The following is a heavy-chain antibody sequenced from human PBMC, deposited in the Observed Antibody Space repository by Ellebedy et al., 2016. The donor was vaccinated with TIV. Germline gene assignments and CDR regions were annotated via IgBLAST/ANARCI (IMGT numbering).Heavy chain of an antibody. CDR1: GYIYN. CDR2: IPYDGSNN. CDR3: AKIRSATHTGGFFED. D-gene: IGHD3-16*01. J-gene: IGHJ1*01. V-gene: IGHV3-30*02. Sequence: GESLKISXTASGYIYNMHWVRQAPGKGLEWVAFIPYDGSNNKYADSVKGRFTIARDNSKNTLYLQMNSLRADDTAVYYCAKIRSATHTGGFFEDWGHGTLVTVSS.